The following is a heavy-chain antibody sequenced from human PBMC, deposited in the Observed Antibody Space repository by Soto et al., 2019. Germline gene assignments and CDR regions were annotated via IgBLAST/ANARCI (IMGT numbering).Heavy chain of an antibody. J-gene: IGHJ6*03. CDR3: ARSRPEMVRGTGYMGV. CDR1: GYTFTSYG. V-gene: IGHV1-18*01. Sequence: QVRLVQSGAEVKKPGASVKVSCKASGYTFTSYGISWVRQAPGQGLEWMGWISAYNGNTNYAQKLQGRVTMTQDTSTSPAYMELRSLRSDDTAVYYCARSRPEMVRGTGYMGVWGKGTTVTVSS. D-gene: IGHD3-10*01. CDR2: ISAYNGNT.